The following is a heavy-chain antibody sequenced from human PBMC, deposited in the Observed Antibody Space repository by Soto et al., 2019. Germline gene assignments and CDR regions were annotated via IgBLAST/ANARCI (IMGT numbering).Heavy chain of an antibody. CDR1: GGSISSGGYY. Sequence: QVQLQESGPGLVKPSQTLSLTCTVSGGSISSGGYYWSWIRQPPGKGLEWIGYIYYSGRTYYHPSRESRVTISVDTSKNQVSLKLSSVTAADTAVYYCARADYDSRGYYGDALDIWGQGRMVTVSS. V-gene: IGHV4-31*03. J-gene: IGHJ3*02. CDR3: ARADYDSRGYYGDALDI. D-gene: IGHD3-22*01. CDR2: IYYSGRT.